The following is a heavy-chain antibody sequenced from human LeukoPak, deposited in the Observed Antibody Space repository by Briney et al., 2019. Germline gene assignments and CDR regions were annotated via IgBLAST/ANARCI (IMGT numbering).Heavy chain of an antibody. Sequence: ASVKVSCKASGYTFTGYYIHWVRQAPGQGLEWMGWINPNGGGADSAHKFQGRVTMIRDTSITTAYMELSRLRSDDTAVYYCARAGGGPTSDYYGMNVWGQGTTVTVSS. CDR3: ARAGGGPTSDYYGMNV. CDR2: INPNGGGA. J-gene: IGHJ6*02. V-gene: IGHV1-2*07. D-gene: IGHD1-26*01. CDR1: GYTFTGYY.